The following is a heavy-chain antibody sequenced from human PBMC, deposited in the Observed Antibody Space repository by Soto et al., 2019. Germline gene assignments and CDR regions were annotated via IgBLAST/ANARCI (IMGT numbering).Heavy chain of an antibody. Sequence: GGSLRLSCTASGFTVTSAWMTWVRQAPGKGLEWVGRIKSKVDGGSTDYAAPVKGSFIVSRDDSANTLFLQMTSLKTEDTGVYYCPTDKQWLDYYYFGMDVWGQGTTVTVSS. CDR1: GFTVTSAW. V-gene: IGHV3-15*01. J-gene: IGHJ6*02. D-gene: IGHD6-19*01. CDR2: IKSKVDGGST. CDR3: PTDKQWLDYYYFGMDV.